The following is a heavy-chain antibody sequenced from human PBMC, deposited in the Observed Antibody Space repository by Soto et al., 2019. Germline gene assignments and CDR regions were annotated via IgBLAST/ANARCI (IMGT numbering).Heavy chain of an antibody. V-gene: IGHV3-21*01. J-gene: IGHJ3*02. CDR1: GFTFSRYS. Sequence: EPQLVESGGGLVKPGGSLRLSCEGSGFTFSRYSMNWVRQAPGKGLEWVSSISSSSGHIYYTDSVKGRFTISRDNAKNSLYLQMNSLRAEDTAVYYCVRDDSTGWSRENAFDIWGQGTMVTVSS. CDR3: VRDDSTGWSRENAFDI. D-gene: IGHD6-19*01. CDR2: ISSSSGHI.